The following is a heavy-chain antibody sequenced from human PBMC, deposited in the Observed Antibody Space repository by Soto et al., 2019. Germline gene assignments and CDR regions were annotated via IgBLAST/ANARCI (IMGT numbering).Heavy chain of an antibody. CDR3: AKTSVVLPAATNRGAPYSYYGLDV. CDR2: IKQDGSEK. J-gene: IGHJ6*02. CDR1: GFTFSSYW. Sequence: GSLRLSCAASGFTFSSYWMSWVRQAPGKGLEWVANIKQDGSEKKYVDSVKGRFTISRDNAKNSLYLQMNSLRAEDTAVYYCAKTSVVLPAATNRGAPYSYYGLDVWGQGTTVTVSS. V-gene: IGHV3-7*03. D-gene: IGHD2-2*01.